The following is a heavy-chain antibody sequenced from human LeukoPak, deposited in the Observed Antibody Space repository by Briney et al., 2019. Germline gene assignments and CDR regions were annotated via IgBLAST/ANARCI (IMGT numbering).Heavy chain of an antibody. CDR1: GFTFSSYW. Sequence: GGSLRLSCAASGFTFSSYWMHWVRQAPGKGLVWVSRINSDGSSTSYADSVKGRFTISRDNAKNTLYPQMNSLRAEDTAVYYCASGKAYDFWSGYYAATPNDYWGQGTLVTVSS. D-gene: IGHD3-3*01. J-gene: IGHJ4*02. CDR2: INSDGSST. V-gene: IGHV3-74*01. CDR3: ASGKAYDFWSGYYAATPNDY.